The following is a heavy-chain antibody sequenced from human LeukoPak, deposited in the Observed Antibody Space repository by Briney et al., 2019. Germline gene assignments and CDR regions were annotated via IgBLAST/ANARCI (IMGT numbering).Heavy chain of an antibody. D-gene: IGHD4-17*01. CDR1: GFTFSSYS. Sequence: QTGGSLRLSCAASGFTFSSYSMNGVRQAPGKGLEWVSYITFSSSIIYYADSVRGRFTISRDNAKNSLYLQMNSLRAEDTAVYYCARDRLHYGEYEKTFDYWGQGTLVTVSS. CDR2: ITFSSSII. J-gene: IGHJ4*02. CDR3: ARDRLHYGEYEKTFDY. V-gene: IGHV3-48*01.